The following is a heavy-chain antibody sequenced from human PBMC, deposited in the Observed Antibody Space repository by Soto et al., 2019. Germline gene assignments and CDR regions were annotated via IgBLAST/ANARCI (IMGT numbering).Heavy chain of an antibody. D-gene: IGHD6-6*01. CDR1: GGSISSGGYY. J-gene: IGHJ6*03. CDR3: AREDSSSSSLYYYYMDV. V-gene: IGHV4-31*03. CDR2: IYYSGST. Sequence: TLSLTGTIAGGSISSGGYYWSWIRQHPGKGLEWIGYIYYSGSTYYNPSLKSRVTISVDTSKNQFSLKLSSVTAADTAVYYCAREDSSSSSLYYYYMDVWGKGTPATVSS.